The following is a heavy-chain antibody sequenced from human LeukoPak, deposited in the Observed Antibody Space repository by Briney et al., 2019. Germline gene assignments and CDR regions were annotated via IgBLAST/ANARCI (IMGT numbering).Heavy chain of an antibody. V-gene: IGHV3-7*03. CDR3: ASDLSYGSGSYRNY. CDR2: IKEDGSEK. D-gene: IGHD3-10*01. Sequence: GGSLRLSCAVSGFTFSSSAMNWVRQAPGKGLEWVANIKEDGSEKYYVDSVKGRFTISRDNAKKSLYLQMDSLRAEDTAVYYCASDLSYGSGSYRNYWGQGTLVTVSS. J-gene: IGHJ4*02. CDR1: GFTFSSSA.